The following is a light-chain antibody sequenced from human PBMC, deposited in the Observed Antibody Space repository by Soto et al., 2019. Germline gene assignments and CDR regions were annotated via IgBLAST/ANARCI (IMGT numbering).Light chain of an antibody. CDR3: QHRGT. J-gene: IGKJ2*01. CDR1: QSISSW. Sequence: DIQMTQSPSTLSASVGDRVTITCRASQSISSWLAWYQQKPGKAPKLLIYKASSLESGVPSRFSGSGSGTEFTLTISSLQPDDSATYYCQHRGTFGQGTKLEIK. CDR2: KAS. V-gene: IGKV1-5*03.